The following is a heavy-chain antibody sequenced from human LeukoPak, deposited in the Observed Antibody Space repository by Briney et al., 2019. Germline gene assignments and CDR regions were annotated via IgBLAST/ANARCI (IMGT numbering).Heavy chain of an antibody. D-gene: IGHD4-17*01. CDR1: GLTFSSYG. CDR2: IRYDGSNK. J-gene: IGHJ4*02. CDR3: AKEVTTVTTATFDY. V-gene: IGHV3-30*02. Sequence: PGGSLRLSCAASGLTFSSYGMHWVRQAPGKGLEWVAFIRYDGSNKYYADSVKGRFTISRDNSKNTLYLQMNSLRAEDTAVYYCAKEVTTVTTATFDYWGQGTLVTVSS.